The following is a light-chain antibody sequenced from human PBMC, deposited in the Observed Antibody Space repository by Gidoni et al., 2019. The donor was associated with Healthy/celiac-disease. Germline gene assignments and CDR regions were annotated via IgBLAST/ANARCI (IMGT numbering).Light chain of an antibody. CDR3: QQYNNWTPWT. J-gene: IGKJ1*01. CDR2: GAS. CDR1: QNVSSN. Sequence: EIVMTQSPATLSVSPGERATLSCRARQNVSSNLAWYQQKPGQTPRILIDGASTRATGIPARSSGSGSGTEFTLTISSLQYEDFAVYYCQQYNNWTPWTFGQXTKVEIK. V-gene: IGKV3-15*01.